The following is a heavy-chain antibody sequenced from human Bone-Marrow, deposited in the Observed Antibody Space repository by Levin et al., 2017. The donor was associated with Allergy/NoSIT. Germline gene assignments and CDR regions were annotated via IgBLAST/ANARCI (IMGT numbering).Heavy chain of an antibody. CDR2: IYWDDDK. V-gene: IGHV2-5*02. D-gene: IGHD6-13*01. Sequence: KRSGPTLVKPTQTLTLTCTFSGFSLSTSGVGVGWIRQPPGKALEWLALIYWDDDKRYSPSLKSRLTITKDTSKNQVVLTMTNMDPVDTATYFCAHSRRGWGPIAAADQYYFDYWGQGTLVTVSS. J-gene: IGHJ4*02. CDR1: GFSLSTSGVG. CDR3: AHSRRGWGPIAAADQYYFDY.